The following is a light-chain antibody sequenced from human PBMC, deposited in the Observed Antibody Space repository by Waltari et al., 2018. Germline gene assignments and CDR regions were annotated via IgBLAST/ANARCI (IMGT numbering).Light chain of an antibody. J-gene: IGLJ3*02. CDR1: TSDIGKYNL. CDR2: DVN. CDR3: CSYAGSAISM. V-gene: IGLV2-23*02. Sequence: QSALTQTASVSGSPGQAITISCSGTTSDIGKYNLVSWYQQHPGKAPTLIIYDVNKRPSGVSNRCPGSKSGNTAFLTISGLQSADEADYYCCSYAGSAISMFGGGTKVTVL.